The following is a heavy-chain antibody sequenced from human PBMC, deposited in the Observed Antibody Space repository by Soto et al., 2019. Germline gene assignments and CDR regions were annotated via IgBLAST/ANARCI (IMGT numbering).Heavy chain of an antibody. CDR2: ISWSSGII. Sequence: GGSLRLSCAASRFTFDDYAMHWVRQAPGKGLEWVSGISWSSGIIGYADSVKGRFTISRDNAKNSLYLEMNSLRAEDTALYYCAKDLELRFPVYGMDVWGQGTTVTVSS. CDR1: RFTFDDYA. V-gene: IGHV3-9*01. J-gene: IGHJ6*02. D-gene: IGHD3-3*01. CDR3: AKDLELRFPVYGMDV.